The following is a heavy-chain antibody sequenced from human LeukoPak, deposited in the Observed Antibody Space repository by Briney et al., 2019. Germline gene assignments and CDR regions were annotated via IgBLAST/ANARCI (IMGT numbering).Heavy chain of an antibody. V-gene: IGHV3-33*01. CDR2: IWYDESNK. D-gene: IGHD3-22*01. CDR3: ARDLYYYDSSGYI. CDR1: GFTFSSYG. J-gene: IGHJ3*02. Sequence: GGSLRLSCAASGFTFSSYGMHWVRQAPGKGLEWVAVIWYDESNKYYADSVKGRFTISRDNSKNTLYLQMNSLRAEDTAVYYCARDLYYYDSSGYIWGQGTMVTVSS.